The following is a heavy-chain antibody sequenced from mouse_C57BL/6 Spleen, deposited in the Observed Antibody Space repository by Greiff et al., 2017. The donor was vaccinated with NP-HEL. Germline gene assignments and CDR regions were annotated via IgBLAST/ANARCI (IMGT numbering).Heavy chain of an antibody. J-gene: IGHJ1*03. D-gene: IGHD1-1*01. V-gene: IGHV14-4*01. CDR3: TTGSSPCWYFDV. CDR1: GFNIKDDY. Sequence: EVQLQQSGAELVRPGASVKLSCTASGFNIKDDYMHWVKQRPEQGLEWIGWIDPENGDTEYASKFQGKATITADTSYNTAYLQLSSLTSEDTAVYYWTTGSSPCWYFDVWGTGTTVTVSS. CDR2: IDPENGDT.